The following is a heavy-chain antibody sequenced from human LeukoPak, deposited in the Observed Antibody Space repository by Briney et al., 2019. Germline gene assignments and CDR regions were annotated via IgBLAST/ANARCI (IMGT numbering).Heavy chain of an antibody. CDR1: GYTFTGHY. Sequence: ASVKVSCKASGYTFTGHYILWVRQAPGQGREWMGGIIPIFGTANYAQRFQGRVTITADKSTSTAYMELSSLRSEDTAVYYCVVLSPGIAVAGTGNWGQGTLVTVSS. D-gene: IGHD6-19*01. J-gene: IGHJ4*02. CDR2: IIPIFGTA. CDR3: VVLSPGIAVAGTGN. V-gene: IGHV1-69*06.